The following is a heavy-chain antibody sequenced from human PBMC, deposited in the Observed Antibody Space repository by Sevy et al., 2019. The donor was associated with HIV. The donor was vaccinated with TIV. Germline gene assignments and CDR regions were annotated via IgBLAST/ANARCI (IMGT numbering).Heavy chain of an antibody. CDR2: ISYDGSNK. D-gene: IGHD5-18*01. V-gene: IGHV3-30-3*01. Sequence: GGSLRLSCVASGFTFSSYAMHWVRQAPGKGLEWVAVISYDGSNKYYADSVKGRFTISRDNSKNTLYLQMNSLRAEDTAVYYCAREGVVDTAISYYFDYWGQGTLVTVSS. CDR1: GFTFSSYA. J-gene: IGHJ4*02. CDR3: AREGVVDTAISYYFDY.